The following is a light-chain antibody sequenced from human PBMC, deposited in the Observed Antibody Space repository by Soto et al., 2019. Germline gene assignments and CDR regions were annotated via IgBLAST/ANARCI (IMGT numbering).Light chain of an antibody. CDR3: SSYTTSSTYV. Sequence: QSALTQPPSVPGSPGQSVTISCTGTSSDVGAYNRVSWYQQPPGTAPKLIIYEIGNRPSGVPDRFSGSKSGNTASLTISGLQAEDEADYYCSSYTTSSTYVFGTGTKLTVL. J-gene: IGLJ1*01. CDR1: SSDVGAYNR. CDR2: EIG. V-gene: IGLV2-18*02.